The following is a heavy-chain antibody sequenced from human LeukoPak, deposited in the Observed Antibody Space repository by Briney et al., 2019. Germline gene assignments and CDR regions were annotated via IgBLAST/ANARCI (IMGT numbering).Heavy chain of an antibody. V-gene: IGHV4-34*09. Sequence: PSETLSLTCAVYGGSFSGYYWSWIRQPPGKGLEWIGYIYYSGSTYYNPSLKSRVTISVDTSKNQFSLKLSSVTAADTAVYYCARAWLPVAGTGWFDPWGQGTLVTVSS. J-gene: IGHJ5*02. CDR2: IYYSGST. CDR1: GGSFSGYY. CDR3: ARAWLPVAGTGWFDP. D-gene: IGHD6-19*01.